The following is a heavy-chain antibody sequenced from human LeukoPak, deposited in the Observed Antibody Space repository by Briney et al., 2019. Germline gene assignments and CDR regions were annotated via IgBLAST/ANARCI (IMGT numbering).Heavy chain of an antibody. D-gene: IGHD3-3*01. V-gene: IGHV3-30*04. CDR2: ISYDGSNK. Sequence: PGGSLRLSCAASGFTFSSYAMHWVRQAPGKGLEWVAVISYDGSNKYYADSVKGRFTISRDNSKNTLYLQMNSLRAEDTAVYYCARDPFASSFWSGYPYYYMDVWGKGTTVTVSS. CDR1: GFTFSSYA. CDR3: ARDPFASSFWSGYPYYYMDV. J-gene: IGHJ6*03.